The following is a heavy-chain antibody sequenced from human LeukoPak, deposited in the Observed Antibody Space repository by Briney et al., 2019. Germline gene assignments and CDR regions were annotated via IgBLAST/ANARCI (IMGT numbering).Heavy chain of an antibody. D-gene: IGHD1-1*01. CDR2: IYYRGST. J-gene: IGHJ6*03. CDR3: ASGTYYYYYYMDV. Sequence: SETLSLTCTVSGGSISSGGYYWSWIRQHPGKGLEWIGYIYYRGSTYYNPSLKSRVTISVDTSKNQFSLKLGSVTAADTAVYYCASGTYYYYYYMDVWGKGTTVTVSS. V-gene: IGHV4-31*03. CDR1: GGSISSGGYY.